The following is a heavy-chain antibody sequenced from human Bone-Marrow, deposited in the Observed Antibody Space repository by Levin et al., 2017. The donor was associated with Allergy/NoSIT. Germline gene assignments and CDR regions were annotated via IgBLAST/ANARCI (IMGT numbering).Heavy chain of an antibody. J-gene: IGHJ4*02. V-gene: IGHV3-48*03. D-gene: IGHD3-22*01. CDR1: GFTFSNYE. CDR3: ARDPDYYDGSDPGIDY. CDR2: INSRGRTT. Sequence: RPGGSLRLSCAASGFTFSNYEMNWVRQAPGKGLEWVSYINSRGRTTYYADSVKGRFTISRDNAKNSLYLQMNSLRAEDTAFYYCARDPDYYDGSDPGIDYWGQGTLVTVSS.